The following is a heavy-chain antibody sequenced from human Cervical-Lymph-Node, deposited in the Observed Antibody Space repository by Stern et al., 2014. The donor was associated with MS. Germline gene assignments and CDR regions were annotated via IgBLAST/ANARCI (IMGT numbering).Heavy chain of an antibody. J-gene: IGHJ4*02. V-gene: IGHV5-51*03. Sequence: QLVQSGAEVKKPGESLKISCEASGYLFDDYWIGWVRQMSGRGLELVAIIFPRDSNTRYSPSVQGQVTISADKSISTAYLQGRSRKAPDPPMYYCARSPATPSGYDRFDYWGQGALVTVSS. CDR2: IFPRDSNT. CDR1: GYLFDDYW. D-gene: IGHD5-12*01. CDR3: ARSPATPSGYDRFDY.